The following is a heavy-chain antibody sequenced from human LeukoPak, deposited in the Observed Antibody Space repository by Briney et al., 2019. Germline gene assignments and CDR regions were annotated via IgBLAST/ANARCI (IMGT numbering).Heavy chain of an antibody. D-gene: IGHD2-2*01. CDR1: GGSISSYY. CDR3: ARREVGDIVGVPAAYSFDY. CDR2: IYYSGST. Sequence: SETLSLTCTVSGGSISSYYGSWIRQPPGKGLEWIGYIYYSGSTNYNPSLKSRVTISVDTSKNQFSLKLSSVTAADTAVYYCARREVGDIVGVPAAYSFDYWGQGTLVTVSS. V-gene: IGHV4-59*12. J-gene: IGHJ4*02.